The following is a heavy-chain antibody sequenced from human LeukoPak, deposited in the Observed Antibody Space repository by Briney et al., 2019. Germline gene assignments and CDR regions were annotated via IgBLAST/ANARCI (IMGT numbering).Heavy chain of an antibody. CDR1: GGSITSGGHC. CDR3: ARSAESGYADFDY. J-gene: IGHJ4*02. CDR2: IYYSGNA. Sequence: SETLSLTCTVSGGSITSGGHCWSWIRQHPGKGLEWIGYIYYSGNAYYNPSLKSRFTISVDTSKNQFSLKVSSVTAADTAVYYCARSAESGYADFDYWGQGTLVTVSS. V-gene: IGHV4-31*03. D-gene: IGHD5-12*01.